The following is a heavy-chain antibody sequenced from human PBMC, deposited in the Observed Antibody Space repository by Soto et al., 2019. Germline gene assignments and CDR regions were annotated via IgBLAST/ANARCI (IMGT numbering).Heavy chain of an antibody. CDR3: ARHRPQEDGTKKGFDH. Sequence: SETLSLTCTVSGDSINSGTYSWGWIRQPPGKGLEDIGTIYYSGNTYYNSSLKSRVTISLDTSKNQFSLKLTSVTAADTAVYYCARHRPQEDGTKKGFDHRAQRTPVTVSS. J-gene: IGHJ4*02. V-gene: IGHV4-39*01. CDR1: GDSINSGTYS. D-gene: IGHD2-15*01. CDR2: IYYSGNT.